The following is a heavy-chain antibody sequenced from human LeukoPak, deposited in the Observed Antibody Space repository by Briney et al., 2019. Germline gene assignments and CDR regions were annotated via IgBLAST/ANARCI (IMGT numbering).Heavy chain of an antibody. V-gene: IGHV4-39*01. Sequence: SETLSLTCNVSGDYITTTNYYWAWIRQPPGKGLEWIASIFYSGTTYYNPSLKSRVTISMDTSRKQISLRLSSVSATDTAICYCARRSRLYKHETTGYHDAWGQGTRVTVSS. J-gene: IGHJ5*02. CDR3: ARRSRLYKHETTGYHDA. D-gene: IGHD3-9*01. CDR1: GDYITTTNYY. CDR2: IFYSGTT.